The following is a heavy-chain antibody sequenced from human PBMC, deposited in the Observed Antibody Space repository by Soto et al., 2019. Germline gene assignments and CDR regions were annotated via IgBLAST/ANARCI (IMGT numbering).Heavy chain of an antibody. V-gene: IGHV3-30*18. CDR3: AKEGGLSGSYYISSSYYFDY. CDR1: GFTFSSYG. J-gene: IGHJ4*02. CDR2: ISYDGSNT. D-gene: IGHD1-26*01. Sequence: QVQLVESGGGVVQPGRSLRLSCVASGFTFSSYGMHWVRQAPGKGLEWVAIISYDGSNTYYADSVKGRFTISRDNSKNMLYLQMNILRAEDTSVYYCAKEGGLSGSYYISSSYYFDYWGQGTLVTVSS.